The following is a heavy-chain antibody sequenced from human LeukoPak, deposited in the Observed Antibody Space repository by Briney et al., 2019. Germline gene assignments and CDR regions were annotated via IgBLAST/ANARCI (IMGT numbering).Heavy chain of an antibody. Sequence: GGSLRLTCAASAFTFSRYWTTWVRQAPGKGLEWVANINEDGSEKYYLDSVRGRFTISRDNAKNSLYLQMDSLRAEDTAVYYCARLFVYGSGAEAFDYWGQGALVTVSS. CDR3: ARLFVYGSGAEAFDY. V-gene: IGHV3-7*01. D-gene: IGHD3-10*01. CDR2: INEDGSEK. J-gene: IGHJ4*02. CDR1: AFTFSRYW.